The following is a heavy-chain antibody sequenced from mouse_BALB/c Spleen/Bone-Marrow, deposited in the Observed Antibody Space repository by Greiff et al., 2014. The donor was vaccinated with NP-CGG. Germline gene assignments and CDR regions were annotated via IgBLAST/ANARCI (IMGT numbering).Heavy chain of an antibody. CDR1: GYTFTGYY. CDR2: INPYNGDT. Sequence: EVQLQQSGAELVKPGASVKLSCKASGYTFTGYYMNWVKQRHGKSLEWIGRINPYNGDTYYNQKFKGKATLTVDKSSSTAHMELRSLASEDTAVYYCARVTPDWYFDVWGAGTTLTVSS. CDR3: ARVTPDWYFDV. V-gene: IGHV1-20*02. J-gene: IGHJ1*01. D-gene: IGHD2-12*01.